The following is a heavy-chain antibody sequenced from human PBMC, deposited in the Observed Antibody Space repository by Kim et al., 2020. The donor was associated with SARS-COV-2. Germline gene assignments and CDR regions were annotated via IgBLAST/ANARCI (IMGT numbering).Heavy chain of an antibody. Sequence: GGSLRLSCVASGFTFDTYAMSWVRQAPGKGLEWVSVISGGALNTFYSDSVRGRFTISRDNSKNTLYLQMNSLRAEDTALYYCAKMVIMDGYNYFYYYAMDGWGQGTTVTVSS. CDR3: AKMVIMDGYNYFYYYAMDG. J-gene: IGHJ6*02. CDR2: ISGGALNT. V-gene: IGHV3-23*01. CDR1: GFTFDTYA. D-gene: IGHD2-21*01.